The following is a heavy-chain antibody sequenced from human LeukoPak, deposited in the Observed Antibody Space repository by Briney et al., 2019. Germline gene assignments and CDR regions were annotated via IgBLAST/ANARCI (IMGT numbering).Heavy chain of an antibody. CDR3: ARSLGRGGWSDV. CDR1: GGSISSSSYY. D-gene: IGHD6-19*01. CDR2: IYYSGST. Sequence: SETLSLTCTVSGGSISSSSYYWAWIRQSPGKGLEWVGSIYYSGSTYYNPSLRSRVTISVDMSKNQFSLNVSSVTAADTAVYYCARSLGRGGWSDVWGKGTTVTISS. J-gene: IGHJ6*04. V-gene: IGHV4-39*07.